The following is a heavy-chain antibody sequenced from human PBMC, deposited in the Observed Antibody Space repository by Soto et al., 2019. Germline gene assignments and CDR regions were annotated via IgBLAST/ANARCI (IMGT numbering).Heavy chain of an antibody. CDR2: IGGSGDTT. V-gene: IGHV3-23*01. CDR3: AKAAGLSITARLQVY. D-gene: IGHD6-6*01. CDR1: GFTFSNYA. J-gene: IGHJ4*02. Sequence: VHLLESGGDLVQPGGSLRLSCAASGFTFSNYAMNWVRQAPGKGLEWVSGIGGSGDTTYYADSVRGRFTISRDNSKNTLYLQMNSLRAEDTAVYYCAKAAGLSITARLQVYWGQGTLVTVSS.